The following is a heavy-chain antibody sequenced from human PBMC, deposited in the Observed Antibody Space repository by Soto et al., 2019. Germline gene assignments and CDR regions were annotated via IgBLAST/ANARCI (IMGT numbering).Heavy chain of an antibody. V-gene: IGHV4-34*01. J-gene: IGHJ4*02. CDR1: GGSFSGDY. CDR2: INHSGST. Sequence: QVQLQQWGAGLLKPSETLSLTCVVYGGSFSGDYWSWVRQPPGKGLEWIGDINHSGSTNYNPSLXSXXTISVDTSKNQFSLELSSVTAADTAVYYCVKNFDYWGQGTLVTVSS. CDR3: VKNFDY.